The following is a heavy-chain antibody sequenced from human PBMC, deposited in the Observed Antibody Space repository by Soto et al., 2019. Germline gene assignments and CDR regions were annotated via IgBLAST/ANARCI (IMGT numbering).Heavy chain of an antibody. J-gene: IGHJ4*02. CDR3: ARGVLH. V-gene: IGHV4-31*01. CDR2: IYYRGST. D-gene: IGHD3-16*01. CDR1: GGSISSGGYY. Sequence: QVQLQESGPGLVKPSQTLSLTCTVSGGSISSGGYYWSWIRQHPGKGLEWIGSIYYRGSTYYNPSTKSPCTISVDTSKTQFSLKLSSVPAADTAVYYCARGVLHWGQGTLVTVSS.